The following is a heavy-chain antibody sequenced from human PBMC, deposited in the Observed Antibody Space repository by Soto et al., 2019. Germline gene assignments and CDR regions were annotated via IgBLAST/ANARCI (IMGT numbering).Heavy chain of an antibody. D-gene: IGHD6-25*01. J-gene: IGHJ4*02. CDR3: AKKDLRSSAWTDY. CDR1: GFSFSIYA. CDR2: ISGSDGNT. Sequence: GGSLRLSCAASGFSFSIYAMTWVRQAPGKGLEWVSGISGSDGNTYYADSVKGRFTISRDNSKNTLYLQMNSLRAEDTAVYYCAKKDLRSSAWTDYWGQGTLVTVSS. V-gene: IGHV3-23*01.